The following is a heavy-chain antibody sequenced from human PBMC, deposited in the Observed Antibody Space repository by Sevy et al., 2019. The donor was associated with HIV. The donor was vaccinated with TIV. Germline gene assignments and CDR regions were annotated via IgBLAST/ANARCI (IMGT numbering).Heavy chain of an antibody. CDR1: GFTFSSYV. Sequence: GESLKISCAASGFTFSSYVMHWVRQAPGKGLEWVALIWYDGTIKYYADSVNGRFTISRDNSKDALFLQMNSLTPEDTAVYYCARGGGYSGCVSYSIDYWGQGALVTVSS. V-gene: IGHV3-33*08. CDR3: ARGGGYSGCVSYSIDY. CDR2: IWYDGTIK. J-gene: IGHJ4*02. D-gene: IGHD2-21*02.